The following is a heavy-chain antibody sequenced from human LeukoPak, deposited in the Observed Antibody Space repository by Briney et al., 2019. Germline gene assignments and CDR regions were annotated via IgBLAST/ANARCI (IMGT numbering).Heavy chain of an antibody. J-gene: IGHJ4*02. Sequence: GGSLRLSCAAPGFTSGTYWMSWVRQAPGKGLEWVANIKQDGSEKYYVDSVRGRFTISRDNAKNSLYLQMNSLRAEDTAVYYCARARPLDYWGQGTLVTVSS. CDR2: IKQDGSEK. CDR1: GFTSGTYW. CDR3: ARARPLDY. V-gene: IGHV3-7*01.